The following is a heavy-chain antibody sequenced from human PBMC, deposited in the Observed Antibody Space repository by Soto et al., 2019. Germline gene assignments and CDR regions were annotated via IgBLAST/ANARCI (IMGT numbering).Heavy chain of an antibody. CDR1: GFTFSSYA. Sequence: HPVGSLRLSCAASGFTFSSYAMSWVRQAPGKGLEWVSAISGSGGSTYYADSVKGRFTISRDNSKNTLYLQMNSLRAEDTAVYYCAKAVDYGEYDLFDYWGQGTLVTVSS. CDR2: ISGSGGST. J-gene: IGHJ4*02. CDR3: AKAVDYGEYDLFDY. V-gene: IGHV3-23*01. D-gene: IGHD4-17*01.